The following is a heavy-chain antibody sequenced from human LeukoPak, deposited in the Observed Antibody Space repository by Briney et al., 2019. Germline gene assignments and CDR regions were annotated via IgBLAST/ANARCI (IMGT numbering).Heavy chain of an antibody. CDR1: GFTFSRYW. J-gene: IGHJ4*02. CDR2: IYSDGST. V-gene: IGHV3-66*01. Sequence: GGSLRLSCAASGFTFSRYWMSWVRQAPGKGLEWVSVIYSDGSTYYADSVKGRFTISRDNSKNMIYLEMNSLRAEDTAVYYCAKERNLEIAVAGTIFDYWGQGTLVTVSS. D-gene: IGHD6-19*01. CDR3: AKERNLEIAVAGTIFDY.